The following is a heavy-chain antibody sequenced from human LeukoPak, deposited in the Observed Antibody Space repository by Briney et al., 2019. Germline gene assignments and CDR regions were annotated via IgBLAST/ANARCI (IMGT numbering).Heavy chain of an antibody. CDR2: VWYDGGET. V-gene: IGHV3-33*08. D-gene: IGHD3-22*01. J-gene: IGHJ4*02. CDR1: GFTFSRHW. CDR3: ARGVDYYDSSGTIDY. Sequence: GGSLRLSCAASGFTFSRHWMHRVRQAPGKGLEWVAVVWYDGGETYSADSVKGRITISRDDSKNTLSLHMNSLRAEDTAVYYCARGVDYYDSSGTIDYWGQGTLVTVSS.